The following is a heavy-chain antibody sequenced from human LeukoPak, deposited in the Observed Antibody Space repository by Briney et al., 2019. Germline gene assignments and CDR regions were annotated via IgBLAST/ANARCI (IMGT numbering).Heavy chain of an antibody. J-gene: IGHJ4*02. V-gene: IGHV3-30*04. D-gene: IGHD1-26*01. Sequence: GGSLRLSCAASGFTFSSYAMHWVRQAPGKGLEGVAVISYDGNNKYYADSVEGRFTISRDNSNNTLYMQMNSLRAEDTAVYYCARSRRRELLGTYFDYWGQGTLVTVSS. CDR3: ARSRRRELLGTYFDY. CDR1: GFTFSSYA. CDR2: ISYDGNNK.